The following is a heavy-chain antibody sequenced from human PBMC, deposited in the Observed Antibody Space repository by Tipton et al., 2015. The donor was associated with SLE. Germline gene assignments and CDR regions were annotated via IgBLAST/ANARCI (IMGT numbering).Heavy chain of an antibody. Sequence: LRLSCAVYGGSFSGYYWSWIRQPPGKGLEWIGEINHSGSTNYNPSLKSRVTISVDTSKNQFSLRVSSVTAADTAVYYCARGNYASESYYRLYMDVWGKGTTVTVSS. V-gene: IGHV4-34*01. CDR3: ARGNYASESYYRLYMDV. CDR2: INHSGST. CDR1: GGSFSGYY. D-gene: IGHD3-10*01. J-gene: IGHJ6*03.